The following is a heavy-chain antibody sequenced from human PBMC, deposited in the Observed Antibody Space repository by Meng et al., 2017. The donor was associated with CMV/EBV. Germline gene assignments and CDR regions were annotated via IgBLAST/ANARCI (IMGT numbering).Heavy chain of an antibody. J-gene: IGHJ6*02. Sequence: SETLSLTCTVSGGSISNSAYYWGWIRQPPGKGLEWIGSIYYTEKTYYNPSLKSRVTISVDTSKNQFSLKLSSVTAADTAVYYCARGFRDTIFGVVIMYGMDVWGQGTTVTVSS. CDR3: ARGFRDTIFGVVIMYGMDV. CDR2: IYYTEKT. D-gene: IGHD3-3*01. CDR1: GGSISNSAYY. V-gene: IGHV4-39*07.